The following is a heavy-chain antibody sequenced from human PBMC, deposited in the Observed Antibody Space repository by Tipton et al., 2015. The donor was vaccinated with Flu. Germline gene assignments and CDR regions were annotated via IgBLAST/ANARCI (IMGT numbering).Heavy chain of an antibody. D-gene: IGHD1-26*01. CDR1: GFTVSSNY. Sequence: SLRLSCAASGFTVSSNYMSWVRQAPGKGLEWVSVIYSGGSTYYADSVKGRFTISRDNSKNTLYLQMNSLRAEDTAVYYCARGCNSGSYFNWFDPWGQGTLVTVSS. J-gene: IGHJ5*02. CDR3: ARGCNSGSYFNWFDP. V-gene: IGHV3-66*01. CDR2: IYSGGST.